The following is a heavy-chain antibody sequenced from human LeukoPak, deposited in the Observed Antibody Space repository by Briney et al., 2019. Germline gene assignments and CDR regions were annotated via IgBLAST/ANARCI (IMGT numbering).Heavy chain of an antibody. CDR2: INHSGST. V-gene: IGHV4-34*01. CDR1: GGSFSGYY. CDR3: ARRSVSGDSGSYPSFDY. D-gene: IGHD1-26*01. J-gene: IGHJ4*02. Sequence: PSETLSLTCAVYGGSFSGYYWSWIRQPPGKGLEWIGEINHSGSTNYNPSLKSRVTISVDTSKNQFSLKLSSVTAADTAVYYCARRSVSGDSGSYPSFDYWGQGTLVTVSS.